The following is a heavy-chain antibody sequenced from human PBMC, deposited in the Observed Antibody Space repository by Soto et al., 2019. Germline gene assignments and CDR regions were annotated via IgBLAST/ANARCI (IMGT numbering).Heavy chain of an antibody. D-gene: IGHD3-10*01. CDR3: SKGLRAKAGDDF. V-gene: IGHV3-74*01. CDR2: ISPDGTST. Sequence: EVQLVESGGDLIQPGGSLRLSCAASGFTFSNYWMHWVRQAPGKGLVWVSRISPDGTSTNYADSVKGRFTISRDNAKNTVFLEMNSLRADDTAVYFCSKGLRAKAGDDFWGQGTLVTVSS. J-gene: IGHJ4*02. CDR1: GFTFSNYW.